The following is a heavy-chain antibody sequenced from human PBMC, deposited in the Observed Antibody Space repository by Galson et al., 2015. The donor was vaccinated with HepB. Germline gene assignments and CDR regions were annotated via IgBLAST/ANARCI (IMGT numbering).Heavy chain of an antibody. J-gene: IGHJ6*02. CDR1: GFTVGNNY. V-gene: IGHV3-53*01. D-gene: IGHD3-3*01. CDR3: CWNYGKDV. Sequence: SLRLSCEASGFTVGNNYMSWVRQAPGRGLEWVSIIYSGGSAYYADSVKGRFTLSRNNSKNTLYLQLNSLRADDTAVYYCCWNYGKDVWGQGTTVTVSS. CDR2: IYSGGSA.